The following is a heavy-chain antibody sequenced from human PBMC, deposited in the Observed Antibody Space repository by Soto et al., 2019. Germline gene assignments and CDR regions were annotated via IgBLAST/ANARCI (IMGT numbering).Heavy chain of an antibody. CDR1: GFTFSSDG. CDR3: AKDGPPYYDILTASNRVNWFDP. CDR2: ISYDGSNK. J-gene: IGHJ5*02. V-gene: IGHV3-30*18. Sequence: LRLSCAASGFTFSSDGMHWVRQAPGKGLEWVAVISYDGSNKYYADSVKGRFTISRDNSKNTLYLQMNSLRAEDTAVYYCAKDGPPYYDILTASNRVNWFDPWGQGTLVTVSS. D-gene: IGHD3-9*01.